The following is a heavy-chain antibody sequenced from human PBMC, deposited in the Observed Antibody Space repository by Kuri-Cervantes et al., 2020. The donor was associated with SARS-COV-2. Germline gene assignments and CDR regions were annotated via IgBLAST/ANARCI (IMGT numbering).Heavy chain of an antibody. D-gene: IGHD4-17*01. J-gene: IGHJ2*01. CDR3: ARPYGDDLNWYFDL. CDR2: INHSGST. CDR1: GVTFSSYS. V-gene: IGHV4-34*01. Sequence: ESLKISCAASGVTFSSYSMNWVRQAPGKGLEWIGEINHSGSTNYNPSLKSRVTISVDTSKNQFSLKLSSVTAADTAVYYCARPYGDDLNWYFDLWGRGTPVTVSS.